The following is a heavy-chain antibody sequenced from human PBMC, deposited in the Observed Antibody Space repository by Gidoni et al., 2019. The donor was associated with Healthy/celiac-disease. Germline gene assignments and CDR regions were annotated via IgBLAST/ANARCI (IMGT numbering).Heavy chain of an antibody. CDR1: GFTFSSYA. J-gene: IGHJ3*02. Sequence: EVQLLESGGGLVQPGGSLRLPCAASGFTFSSYAMSWFRQAPGKGLEWVSAISGSGGSTYYADSVKGRLTIARDNSKNTLYLQMNSLRAEDTAVYYCAKGTTYYYDSSGYDDAFDIWGQGTMVTVSS. CDR2: ISGSGGST. CDR3: AKGTTYYYDSSGYDDAFDI. D-gene: IGHD3-22*01. V-gene: IGHV3-23*01.